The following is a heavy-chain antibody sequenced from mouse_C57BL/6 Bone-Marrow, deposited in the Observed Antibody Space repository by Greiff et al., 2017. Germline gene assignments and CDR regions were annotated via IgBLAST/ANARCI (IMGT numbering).Heavy chain of an antibody. J-gene: IGHJ2*01. D-gene: IGHD2-3*01. Sequence: EVQLVESGPGLVKPSQSLSLTCSVTGYSITSGYYWNWIRQFPGNKLEWMGYISYDGSNNYNPSLKNRTSITRDTSKNQFFLKLNSVTTEDTATYSCARGWLLRYFDYWGQGTTLTVSS. V-gene: IGHV3-6*01. CDR2: ISYDGSN. CDR3: ARGWLLRYFDY. CDR1: GYSITSGYY.